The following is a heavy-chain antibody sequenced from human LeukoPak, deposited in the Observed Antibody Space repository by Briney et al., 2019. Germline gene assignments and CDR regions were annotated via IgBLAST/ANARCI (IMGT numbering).Heavy chain of an antibody. D-gene: IGHD3-10*01. CDR2: IYYSGST. V-gene: IGHV4-59*08. Sequence: PSETLSLTCTVSGGSISSYYWSWIRQPPGKGLEWIGYIYYSGSTNYNPSLKSRVTISVDTSKNQFSLKPSSVTAADTAVYYCARGLWFGELSWWFDPWGQGTLVTVSS. CDR3: ARGLWFGELSWWFDP. J-gene: IGHJ5*02. CDR1: GGSISSYY.